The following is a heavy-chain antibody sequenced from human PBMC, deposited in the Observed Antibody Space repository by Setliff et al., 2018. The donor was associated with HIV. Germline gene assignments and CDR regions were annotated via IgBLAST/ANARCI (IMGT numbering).Heavy chain of an antibody. D-gene: IGHD6-25*01. V-gene: IGHV3-66*02. CDR2: IYSDGST. CDR1: GFIFGDYA. Sequence: GGSLRPPCAASGFIFGDYAMSWARQAPGKGLEWVSTIYSDGSTYHRDSVKGRFTLSRDNSKNTVYLQVGSLRPDDTAMYYCARSRPYNSALDYWGQGTLVTVSS. CDR3: ARSRPYNSALDY. J-gene: IGHJ4*02.